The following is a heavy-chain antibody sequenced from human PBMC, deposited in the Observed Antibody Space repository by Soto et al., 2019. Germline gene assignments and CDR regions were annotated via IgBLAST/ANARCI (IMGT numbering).Heavy chain of an antibody. CDR3: ARYYYDSSGYDGMDV. D-gene: IGHD3-22*01. CDR1: GYTFTSDY. J-gene: IGHJ6*02. Sequence: GASVKVSCKASGYTFTSDYMHWARQAPVQGLEWMGIINPSGGSTSYAQKFQGRVTMTRDTSTSTVYMELSSLRSEDRAVYYCARYYYDSSGYDGMDVWGQGTTVTVSS. V-gene: IGHV1-46*01. CDR2: INPSGGST.